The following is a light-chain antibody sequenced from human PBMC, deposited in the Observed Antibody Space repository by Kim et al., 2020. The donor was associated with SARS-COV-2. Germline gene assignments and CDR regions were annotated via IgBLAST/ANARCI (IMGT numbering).Light chain of an antibody. CDR3: ETWDSNSRV. J-gene: IGLJ3*02. V-gene: IGLV4-60*03. Sequence: SSVKLTVTMGSGHRSCIIAWHQQQQGKAPRYLLKIEGSGYNNRGSGVPDRFSGSGSGADRYLTIANLQSEDEAHYYCETWDSNSRVFGGGTKLTVL. CDR2: IEGSGYN. CDR1: SGHRSCI.